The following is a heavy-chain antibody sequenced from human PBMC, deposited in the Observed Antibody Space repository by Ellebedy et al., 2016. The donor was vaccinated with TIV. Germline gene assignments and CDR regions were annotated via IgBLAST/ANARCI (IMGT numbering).Heavy chain of an antibody. D-gene: IGHD2-8*02. J-gene: IGHJ4*02. Sequence: GESLKISCAASGFTFSSYWMSWVRQAPGKGLEWVANIKQDEGEKYYVDSVKGRFTISRDNAKCSLYLQMNSLRAEDTAFYYCARGPLSLVREGIDCWGQGALVTVSS. CDR2: IKQDEGEK. V-gene: IGHV3-7*03. CDR3: ARGPLSLVREGIDC. CDR1: GFTFSSYW.